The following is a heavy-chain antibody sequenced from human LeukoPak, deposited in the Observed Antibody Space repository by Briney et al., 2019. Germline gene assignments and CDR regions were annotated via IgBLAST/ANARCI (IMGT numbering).Heavy chain of an antibody. CDR1: GYPFTSYG. V-gene: IGHV1-18*01. CDR3: AREDSNSENF. J-gene: IGHJ4*02. D-gene: IGHD2/OR15-2a*01. CDR2: IAAYNGAT. Sequence: ASVKVSCKASGYPFTSYGLTWVRQTPGQGLQWMGWIAAYNGATNYAQIFQGRISMTTDTSTNTGYMELRSLTSDDTAVYYCAREDSNSENFWGQGTLVTVSS.